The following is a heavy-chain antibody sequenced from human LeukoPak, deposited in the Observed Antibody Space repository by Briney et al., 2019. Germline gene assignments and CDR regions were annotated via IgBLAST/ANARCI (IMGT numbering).Heavy chain of an antibody. D-gene: IGHD4-17*01. CDR2: VSYSGNT. Sequence: PSETLSLTCTVSGVPISSGGYSWTWIRQPPGKGLEWIGYVSYSGNTYYNPSVKSRVAISSDASKNQFSLTLTSVTAADTAVYYCASLCYGVPACFDSWGQGTLVTVSS. CDR1: GVPISSGGYS. V-gene: IGHV4-31*03. J-gene: IGHJ4*02. CDR3: ASLCYGVPACFDS.